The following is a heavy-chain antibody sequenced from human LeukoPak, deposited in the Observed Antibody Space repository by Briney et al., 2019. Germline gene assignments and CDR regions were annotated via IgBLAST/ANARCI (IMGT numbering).Heavy chain of an antibody. J-gene: IGHJ6*02. Sequence: PGGSLRLSCAASGFTFSVSYMSWIRQAPGKGLEWVSYISSRSSYTNYADSVKGRFTVSRDNAKNSLYLQMNSLRAEDTAVYYCARQNSYGTSDYYAMDVWGQGTTVTVSS. CDR3: ARQNSYGTSDYYAMDV. D-gene: IGHD5-18*01. CDR1: GFTFSVSY. CDR2: ISSRSSYT. V-gene: IGHV3-11*03.